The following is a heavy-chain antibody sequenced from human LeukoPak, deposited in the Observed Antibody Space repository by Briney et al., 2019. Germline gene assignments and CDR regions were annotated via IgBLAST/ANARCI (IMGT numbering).Heavy chain of an antibody. D-gene: IGHD3-22*01. V-gene: IGHV1-2*02. CDR1: GYTFTGYY. CDR2: INPNSGGT. Sequence: ASVKVSCKASGYTFTGYYMHRVRQAPGQGLEWMGWINPNSGGTNYAQKFQGRVTMTRDTSISTAYMELSRLRSDDTAVYYCARDSDYYDSSGYHYWGQGTLVTVSS. CDR3: ARDSDYYDSSGYHY. J-gene: IGHJ4*02.